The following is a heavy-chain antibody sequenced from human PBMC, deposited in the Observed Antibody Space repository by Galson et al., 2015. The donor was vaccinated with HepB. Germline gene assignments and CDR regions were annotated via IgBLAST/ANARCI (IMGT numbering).Heavy chain of an antibody. V-gene: IGHV3-33*01. J-gene: IGHJ3*02. CDR2: IWYDGSNR. Sequence: SLRLSCAASGFTFSSYGMHWVRQAPGKGLEWVAVIWYDGSNRYYADSVKGRFTISRDNSKNTLYLQMNSLRAEDTAVYYCARGAPHGDSYDAFDIWGQGTMVTVSS. CDR3: ARGAPHGDSYDAFDI. D-gene: IGHD4-17*01. CDR1: GFTFSSYG.